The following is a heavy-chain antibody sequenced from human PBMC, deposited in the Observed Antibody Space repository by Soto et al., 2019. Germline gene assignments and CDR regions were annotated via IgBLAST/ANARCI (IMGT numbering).Heavy chain of an antibody. V-gene: IGHV4-34*01. CDR1: GGSFSGYY. CDR3: ARAETYYDFWSGYYSRSYNWFDP. D-gene: IGHD3-3*01. Sequence: PSETLSLTCAVYGGSFSGYYWSWIRQLPGKGLEWIGEINHSGSTNYNPSLKSRVTISVDTSKNQFSLKLSSVTAADTAVYYCARAETYYDFWSGYYSRSYNWFDPWGQGTLVTVSS. CDR2: INHSGST. J-gene: IGHJ5*02.